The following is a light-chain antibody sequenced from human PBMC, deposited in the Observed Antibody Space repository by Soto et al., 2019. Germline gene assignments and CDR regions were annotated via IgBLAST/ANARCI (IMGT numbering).Light chain of an antibody. CDR2: EVS. J-gene: IGLJ1*01. CDR3: SSYTRRSIYV. V-gene: IGLV2-14*01. CDR1: NSDVGGYNY. Sequence: QSVLTQPASVSESPGQSITISCTGTNSDVGGYNYVSWYQQHPGKAPKLMIFEVSRRPSGVSNRFSGSKSGNTASLTISGLQTEDEADYYCSSYTRRSIYVFGTGTKVTV.